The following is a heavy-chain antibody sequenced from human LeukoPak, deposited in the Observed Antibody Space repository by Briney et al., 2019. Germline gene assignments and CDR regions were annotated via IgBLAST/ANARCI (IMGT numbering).Heavy chain of an antibody. V-gene: IGHV1-69*13. CDR2: IIPIFGTA. CDR3: ARLGPGDSCVPPQM. Sequence: AASVKVSFTASGGTFTSYAISWVRQAPGQGLEWMGGIIPIFGTANYAQKFQGRVTITADESTSPAYMELSSLRSEDTAVYYCARLGPGDSCVPPQMWGQGTLVTVSS. CDR1: GGTFTSYA. J-gene: IGHJ4*02. D-gene: IGHD2-2*01.